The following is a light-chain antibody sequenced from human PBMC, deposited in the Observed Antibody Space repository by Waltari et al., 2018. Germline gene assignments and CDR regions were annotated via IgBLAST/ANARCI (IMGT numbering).Light chain of an antibody. CDR1: QSVRSTY. J-gene: IGKJ2*01. CDR2: GAS. V-gene: IGKV3-20*01. Sequence: EIVLTQSPGTLSLSPGERVTLSCRASQSVRSTYLAWYQQKPGQAPRLLIYGASTMATGIPDRFSGSGSGTDLTLTISRLEPEDFAVYYCQQYGTSPYTFGQGTKLEI. CDR3: QQYGTSPYT.